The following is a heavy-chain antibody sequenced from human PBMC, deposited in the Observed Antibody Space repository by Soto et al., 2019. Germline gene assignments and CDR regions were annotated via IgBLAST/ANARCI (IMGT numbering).Heavy chain of an antibody. D-gene: IGHD3-3*01. J-gene: IGHJ6*02. CDR3: ARAGDYDSWSGYTSQYYYYGMDV. V-gene: IGHV6-1*01. Sequence: SQTLSLTCAISGDRVSTNSAAWNWIRQSPSRGLEWLGRTYYRSKWYIDYALSVKSRITINPDTSKNQFSLQLDSVTPEDTAVYYCARAGDYDSWSGYTSQYYYYGMDVWGQGTTVT. CDR1: GDRVSTNSAA. CDR2: TYYRSKWYI.